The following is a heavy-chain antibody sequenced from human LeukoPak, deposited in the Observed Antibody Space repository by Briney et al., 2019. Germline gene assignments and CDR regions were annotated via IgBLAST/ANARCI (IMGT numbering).Heavy chain of an antibody. Sequence: GGSLRLSCAASGFSFNSDWMDWVRQAPGKGLEWVANVKHDESEKNYLDSVKGRFTISRDNAQNSLYLQMNGLRVEDTAVYYCARGSTFSSSPLGYWGQGTLVTVSS. CDR2: VKHDESEK. D-gene: IGHD6-6*01. V-gene: IGHV3-7*01. CDR3: ARGSTFSSSPLGY. J-gene: IGHJ4*02. CDR1: GFSFNSDW.